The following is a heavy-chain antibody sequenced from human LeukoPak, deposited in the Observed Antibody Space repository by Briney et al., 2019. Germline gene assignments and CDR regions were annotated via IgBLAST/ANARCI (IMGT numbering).Heavy chain of an antibody. CDR2: INPNSGGT. Sequence: GASVKVSCKASGYTFTGYYMHWVRQAPGQGLEWMGWINPNSGGTNYAQKFQGRVTKTRDTSISTAYMELSRLRSDDTAVYYCARIATGYNWFDPWGQGTLVTVSS. J-gene: IGHJ5*02. CDR1: GYTFTGYY. V-gene: IGHV1-2*02. D-gene: IGHD5-24*01. CDR3: ARIATGYNWFDP.